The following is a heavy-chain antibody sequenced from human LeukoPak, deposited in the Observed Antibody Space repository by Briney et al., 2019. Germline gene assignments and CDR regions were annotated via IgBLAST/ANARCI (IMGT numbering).Heavy chain of an antibody. J-gene: IGHJ4*02. V-gene: IGHV4-30-2*01. D-gene: IGHD1-20*01. CDR3: ARTRAITGLDY. CDR1: GGSISSGGYY. Sequence: SQTLSLTCTVSGGSISSGGYYWSWIRQPPGKGLEWIGYIYHSGSTYYNPSLKSRVTITVDRSKNQFSLKLSSVTAADTAVYYCARTRAITGLDYWGQGTLVTVSS. CDR2: IYHSGST.